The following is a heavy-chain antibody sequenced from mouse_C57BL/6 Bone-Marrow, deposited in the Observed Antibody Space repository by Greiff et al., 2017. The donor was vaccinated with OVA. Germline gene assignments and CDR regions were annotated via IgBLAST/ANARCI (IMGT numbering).Heavy chain of an antibody. CDR3: ARSAVVARYFDV. CDR1: GYTFTSYW. V-gene: IGHV1-52*01. CDR2: IDPSDSDT. Sequence: QVQLQQPGAELVRPGSSVKLSCKASGYTFTSYWMHWVKQRPIQGLEWIGNIDPSDSDTHYNQKFKDKATLTVDKSSSTAYMQLSSLTAEDSAVYYCARSAVVARYFDVWGTGTTVTVSS. D-gene: IGHD1-1*01. J-gene: IGHJ1*03.